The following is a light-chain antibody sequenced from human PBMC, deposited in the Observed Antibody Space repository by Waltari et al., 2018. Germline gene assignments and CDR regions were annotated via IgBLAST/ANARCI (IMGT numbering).Light chain of an antibody. Sequence: EIVLTQSPGPLSLSPGERATLSCRASQSVSSSYLAWFRQRPGQAPRLLIYGASSRATGIPDRFSGSGSGTDFTLVISRLEPEDFAVYYCQQYADSPLTFGQGTSLEIK. CDR3: QQYADSPLT. J-gene: IGKJ2*01. CDR2: GAS. CDR1: QSVSSSY. V-gene: IGKV3-20*01.